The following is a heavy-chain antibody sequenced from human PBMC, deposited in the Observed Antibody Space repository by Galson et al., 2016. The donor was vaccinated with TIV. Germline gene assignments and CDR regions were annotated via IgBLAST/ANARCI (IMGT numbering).Heavy chain of an antibody. CDR3: AKVPSSGFSYYYGLDV. D-gene: IGHD3-22*01. CDR1: GFTFSIFA. J-gene: IGHJ6*02. Sequence: SLRLSCAASGFTFSIFAMTWVRQAPGMGLEWVSAISGGGSTCYADSVKGRFTVSRDNSKNTVFLQMNSLRAEDTYVYYCAKVPSSGFSYYYGLDVWGQGTTVTVSS. CDR2: ISGGGST. V-gene: IGHV3-23*01.